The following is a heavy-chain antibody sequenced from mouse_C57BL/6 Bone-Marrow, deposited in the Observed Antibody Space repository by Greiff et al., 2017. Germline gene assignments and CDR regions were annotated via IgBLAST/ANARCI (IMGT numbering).Heavy chain of an antibody. CDR3: ARSRGGEGAMDY. J-gene: IGHJ4*01. CDR1: GYAFSSYW. Sequence: VQLQQSGASVKISCKASGYAFSSYWMNWVKQRPGKGLEWIGQIYPGDGDTNYNGKFKGKATLTADKSSSTAYMRLSSLTSEDSAVYFCARSRGGEGAMDYWGQGTSVTVSS. V-gene: IGHV1-80*01. CDR2: IYPGDGDT.